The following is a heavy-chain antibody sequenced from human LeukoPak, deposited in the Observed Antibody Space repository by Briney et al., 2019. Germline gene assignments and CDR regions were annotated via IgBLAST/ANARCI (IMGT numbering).Heavy chain of an antibody. CDR3: ARGRGYRGGQRDFDY. CDR2: ISYDGSNK. D-gene: IGHD3-22*01. J-gene: IGHJ4*02. CDR1: GFTFSSYA. V-gene: IGHV3-30-3*01. Sequence: GGSLTLSCAASGFTFSSYAMHWVRQAPGKGLEWVAVISYDGSNKYYADSVKGRFTISRYNSKNTLYLQMNSLRAEDTAVYYCARGRGYRGGQRDFDYWGQGTLVTVSS.